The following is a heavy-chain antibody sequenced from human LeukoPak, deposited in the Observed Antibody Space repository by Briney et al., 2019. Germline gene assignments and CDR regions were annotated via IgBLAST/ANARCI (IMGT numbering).Heavy chain of an antibody. V-gene: IGHV1-2*02. CDR1: GYTFTGYY. D-gene: IGHD1-26*01. Sequence: ASVKVSCKASGYTFTGYYMHWVRQAPGQGLEWMGWINPNSGGTNYAQKFQGRVTMTRDTSISTAYMELSRLRSDDPAVYYCGRGGVGAPTRIDYWGQGTLVTVSS. J-gene: IGHJ4*02. CDR3: GRGGVGAPTRIDY. CDR2: INPNSGGT.